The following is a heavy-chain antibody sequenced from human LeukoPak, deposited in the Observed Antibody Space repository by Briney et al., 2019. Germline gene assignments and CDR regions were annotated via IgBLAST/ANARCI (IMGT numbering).Heavy chain of an antibody. CDR3: ARSGSGYNYDAFDI. CDR1: GYSFTSYW. D-gene: IGHD3-22*01. V-gene: IGHV5-51*01. Sequence: GEFLKISCKTSGYSFTSYWIGWVRQMPGKGLEWMGIIYPDDSDTRYSPSFQGQVTISADKSISTAYLQWSSLKASDTAVYYCARSGSGYNYDAFDIWGQGTMVTVSS. J-gene: IGHJ3*02. CDR2: IYPDDSDT.